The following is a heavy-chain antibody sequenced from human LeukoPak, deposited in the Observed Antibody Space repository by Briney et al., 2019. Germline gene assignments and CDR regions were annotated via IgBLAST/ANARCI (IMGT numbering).Heavy chain of an antibody. D-gene: IGHD5-18*01. CDR3: ARGSRLPGAWFVDTAMVKLDY. V-gene: IGHV4-34*01. Sequence: SETLSLTCAVYGGSFSGYCWSWIRQPPGKGLEWIGEINHSGSTNYNPSLKSRVTISVDTSKNQFSLKLSSVTAADTAVYYCARGSRLPGAWFVDTAMVKLDYWGQGTLVTVSS. CDR2: INHSGST. J-gene: IGHJ4*02. CDR1: GGSFSGYC.